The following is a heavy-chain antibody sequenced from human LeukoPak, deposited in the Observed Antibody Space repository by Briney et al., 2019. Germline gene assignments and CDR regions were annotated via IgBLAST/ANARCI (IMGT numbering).Heavy chain of an antibody. Sequence: KPSETLSLTCAVYGGSFSGYNWSWIRQPPGKGLEWIGEINHSGSTNYNPSLKSRVTISVDTSKNQFSLKLSSVTAADTAVYYCAREGSGGTIYYFDYWGQGTLVTVSS. CDR2: INHSGST. V-gene: IGHV4-34*01. J-gene: IGHJ4*02. CDR3: AREGSGGTIYYFDY. D-gene: IGHD3-9*01. CDR1: GGSFSGYN.